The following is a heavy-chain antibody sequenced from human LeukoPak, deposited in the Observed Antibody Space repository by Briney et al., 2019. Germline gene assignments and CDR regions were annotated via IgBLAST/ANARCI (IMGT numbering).Heavy chain of an antibody. D-gene: IGHD3-22*01. CDR3: AARPWLAY. V-gene: IGHV4-39*07. Sequence: SETLSLTCTVSGGSISSTSYYWGWIRQPPGKGLEWIGSIYYSGRTYYNPSLKSRVTISVDTSKNQFSLKLSSVTAADTAVYYCAARPWLAYWGQGTLVTVSS. CDR1: GGSISSTSYY. J-gene: IGHJ4*02. CDR2: IYYSGRT.